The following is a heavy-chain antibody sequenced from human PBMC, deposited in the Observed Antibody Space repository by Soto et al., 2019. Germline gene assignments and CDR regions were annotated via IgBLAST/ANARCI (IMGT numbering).Heavy chain of an antibody. CDR1: GYTFTNYG. D-gene: IGHD3-16*01. V-gene: IGHV1-18*01. CDR3: VRGDGGYFDH. CDR2: ISAYNGHP. J-gene: IGHJ4*02. Sequence: QVQLVQSGIEVKKPGASVKVSCKAMGYTFTNYGLSWVRQAPGEGLEWLGWISAYNGHPKYAHKVQDRVTLTTDTSASTAYLELRSLRSDDTAVYYCVRGDGGYFDHWGQGTLVLVSS.